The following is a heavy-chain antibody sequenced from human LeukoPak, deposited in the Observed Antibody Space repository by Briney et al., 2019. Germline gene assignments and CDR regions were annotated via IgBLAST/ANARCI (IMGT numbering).Heavy chain of an antibody. J-gene: IGHJ3*02. CDR3: ARAHSNTNSAITAFDI. V-gene: IGHV3-15*01. CDR1: GFTFSNAW. D-gene: IGHD2-2*01. CDR2: IKSKTDGGTT. Sequence: PGGSLRLSCAASGFTFSNAWMSWVRQAPGKGLEWVGRIKSKTDGGTTDYAAPVKGRFTISRDDSKNTLYLQMNSLRAEDTALYYCARAHSNTNSAITAFDIWGQGTMVTVSS.